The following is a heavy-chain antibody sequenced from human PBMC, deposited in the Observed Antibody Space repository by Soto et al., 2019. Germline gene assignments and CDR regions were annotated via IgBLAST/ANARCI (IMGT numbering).Heavy chain of an antibody. D-gene: IGHD3-22*01. J-gene: IGHJ3*02. CDR2: IYYSGST. CDR1: CGSISNHY. V-gene: IGHV4-59*11. Sequence: PSETLSLPCTVSCGSISNHYLSWIRQPPGKGLEWIGYIYYSGSTNYNPSLKSRVTISVDTSKNQFSLKLSSVTAADTAVYYCARGDDSSGYYDPFDAFDIWGQGTMVTVSS. CDR3: ARGDDSSGYYDPFDAFDI.